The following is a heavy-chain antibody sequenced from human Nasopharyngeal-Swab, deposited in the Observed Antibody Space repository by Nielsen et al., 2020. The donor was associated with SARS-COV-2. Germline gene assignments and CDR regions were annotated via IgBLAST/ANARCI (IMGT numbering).Heavy chain of an antibody. J-gene: IGHJ4*02. V-gene: IGHV1-58*02. CDR2: IVVGSGNT. CDR1: GLTFTSSA. CDR3: VTTSGSYEEEGFVY. Sequence: SVKVSCTASGLTFTSSAMQWVRHARGQRLEWIGWIVVGSGNTNYAQKFQERVTITRDMSTSTAYMELSSLRSEDTAVYYCVTTSGSYEEEGFVYWGQGTLVTVSS. D-gene: IGHD1-26*01.